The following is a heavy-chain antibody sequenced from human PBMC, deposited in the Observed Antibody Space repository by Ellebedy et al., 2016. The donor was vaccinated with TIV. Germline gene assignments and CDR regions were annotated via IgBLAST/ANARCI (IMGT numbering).Heavy chain of an antibody. J-gene: IGHJ6*02. Sequence: GESLKISCSASGFTFSSYAMHWVRQAPGKGLEYVSAISSNGGSTYYADSVKGRFTISRDNSKNTLYLQMSSLRAEDTAVYYCVKGGSGSYHYYYGMDVWGQGTTVTVS. D-gene: IGHD3-10*01. CDR1: GFTFSSYA. CDR2: ISSNGGST. V-gene: IGHV3-64D*06. CDR3: VKGGSGSYHYYYGMDV.